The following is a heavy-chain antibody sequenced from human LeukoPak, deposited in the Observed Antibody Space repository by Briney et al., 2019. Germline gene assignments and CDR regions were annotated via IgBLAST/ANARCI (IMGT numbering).Heavy chain of an antibody. V-gene: IGHV4-59*01. CDR1: GDSISSYY. J-gene: IGHJ3*02. CDR3: ARDYALDI. Sequence: SETLSLTCTVSGDSISSYYWSWIRQPPGKGLEWIGYIYYIGRTNYNPSLKSRVTISVDTAKNQFSLKLSSVTAADTAVYYCARDYALDIWGQGTMVTVSS. CDR2: IYYIGRT.